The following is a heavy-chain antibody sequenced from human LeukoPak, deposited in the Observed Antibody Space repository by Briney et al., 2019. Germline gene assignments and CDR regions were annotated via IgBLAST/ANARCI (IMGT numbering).Heavy chain of an antibody. CDR2: ISYHGGDK. J-gene: IGHJ4*02. CDR1: GFTFSTYA. CDR3: AKGGYAPVDY. Sequence: GGSLRLSCAASGFTFSTYALHWVRQAPGKGLEWVAVISYHGGDKYYADSVKGRFTISRDNSKNTLYLQMNSLRAEDTAVYYCAKGGYAPVDYWGQGTLVTVSS. V-gene: IGHV3-30*04. D-gene: IGHD2-15*01.